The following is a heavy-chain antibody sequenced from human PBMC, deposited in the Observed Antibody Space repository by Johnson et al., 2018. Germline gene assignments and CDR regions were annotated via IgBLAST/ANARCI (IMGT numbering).Heavy chain of an antibody. D-gene: IGHD1-26*01. CDR2: ILYDGNYE. CDR1: GFTFSSYG. CDR3: AKDSRWFGGSYYDHDCYLDA. V-gene: IGHV3-30*18. J-gene: IGHJ6*03. Sequence: QVQLVQSGGGVVQPGRSLRLSCAASGFTFSSYGLHWVRQAPGKGLELVASILYDGNYEYYADSVNDRITIPRDNSKNTLYLQVNTLRPEDTAVYYCAKDSRWFGGSYYDHDCYLDAWGKGTTVTVSS.